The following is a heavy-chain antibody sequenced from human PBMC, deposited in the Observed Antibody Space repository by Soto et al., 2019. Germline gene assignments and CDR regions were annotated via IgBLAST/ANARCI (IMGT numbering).Heavy chain of an antibody. CDR3: ARAMTQYSYGYDGKIDY. D-gene: IGHD5-18*01. V-gene: IGHV3-30-3*01. Sequence: QVQLVESGGGVVQPGRSLRLSCAASGFTLSSYAMHWVRQAPGKGLEWVAVISYDGSNKYYADSVKGRFTISRDNSKNTLYLQMNSLRAEDTAVYYCARAMTQYSYGYDGKIDYWGQGTLVTVSS. J-gene: IGHJ4*02. CDR2: ISYDGSNK. CDR1: GFTLSSYA.